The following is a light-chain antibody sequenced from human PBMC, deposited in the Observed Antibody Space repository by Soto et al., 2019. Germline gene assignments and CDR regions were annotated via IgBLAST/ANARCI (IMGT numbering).Light chain of an antibody. J-gene: IGKJ4*01. CDR3: QQRSNWLT. V-gene: IGKV3-11*01. Sequence: EIVLTQSPATLSLSPGERATLSCRASQSVSRYLAWYQQKPGQSPRLLIYDASNRATGIPARFSGSGSGTDFTLTISSLEPADFAVYYCQQRSNWLTFGGGTKVDIK. CDR2: DAS. CDR1: QSVSRY.